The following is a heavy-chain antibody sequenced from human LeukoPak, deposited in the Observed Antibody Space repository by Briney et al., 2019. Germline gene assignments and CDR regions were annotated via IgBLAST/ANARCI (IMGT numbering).Heavy chain of an antibody. Sequence: GGSLRLSCAASGFTFSSYAMSWVRQAPGKGLEYVSGIGPDGGTTYYAKSVKGRFTISRDNSKNMVYLQMGSLRADDMAVYYCARGAQLTDYWGQGTLVTVSS. J-gene: IGHJ4*02. D-gene: IGHD6-13*01. CDR3: ARGAQLTDY. CDR2: IGPDGGTT. V-gene: IGHV3-64*01. CDR1: GFTFSSYA.